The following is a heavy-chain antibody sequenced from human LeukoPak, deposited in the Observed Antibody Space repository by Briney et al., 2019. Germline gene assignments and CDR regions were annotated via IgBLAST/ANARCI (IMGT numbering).Heavy chain of an antibody. J-gene: IGHJ4*02. D-gene: IGHD3-10*01. V-gene: IGHV4-30-4*01. Sequence: SQTLSLTCTVSGGSISSGDYYWSWIRQPPGKGLERIGYIYYSGSTYYNPSLKSRVTISVDTSKNQFSLKLSSVTAADTAVYYCARGQTMVRGVVDYWGQGTLVTVSS. CDR2: IYYSGST. CDR1: GGSISSGDYY. CDR3: ARGQTMVRGVVDY.